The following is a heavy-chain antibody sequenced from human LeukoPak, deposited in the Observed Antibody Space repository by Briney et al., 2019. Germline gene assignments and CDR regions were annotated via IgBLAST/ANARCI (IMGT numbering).Heavy chain of an antibody. CDR3: ATLLSNAAFDY. J-gene: IGHJ4*02. V-gene: IGHV1-2*02. Sequence: ASVKVSCKASGYTFTGYYMHWVRQAPGQGVEWMGWINPNSGGTNYAQKFQGRVTMTRYTSISTAYMELSRLRSDDTAVYYCATLLSNAAFDYWGQGTLVTVSS. CDR1: GYTFTGYY. CDR2: INPNSGGT. D-gene: IGHD6-25*01.